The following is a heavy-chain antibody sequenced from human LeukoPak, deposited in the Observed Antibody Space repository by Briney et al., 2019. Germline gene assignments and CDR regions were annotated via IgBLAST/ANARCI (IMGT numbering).Heavy chain of an antibody. CDR3: ARDVPGYFDS. CDR1: GFTFSSYA. J-gene: IGHJ4*02. CDR2: ISGSGGST. Sequence: PGGSLRLSCAASGFTFSSYAMSWVRQAPGKGLEWVSAISGSGGSTYYADSVKGRFTISRDNAKNSLYLQMNGLRAEDTAVYYCARDVPGYFDSWGQGTLVTVSS. V-gene: IGHV3-23*01. D-gene: IGHD7-27*01.